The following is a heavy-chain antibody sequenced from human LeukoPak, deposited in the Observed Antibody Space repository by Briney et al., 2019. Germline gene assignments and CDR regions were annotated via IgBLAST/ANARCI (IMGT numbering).Heavy chain of an antibody. Sequence: SETLSLTCTVSGGSISSGGYYWSWIRQHPGTGLEWIVYIYYSGSTYYNPSLKSRVTISVDTSKNQFSLKLSSVTAADTAVYYCATAQADYGDYEDAFDIWGQGTMVTVSS. D-gene: IGHD4-17*01. CDR2: IYYSGST. CDR1: GGSISSGGYY. V-gene: IGHV4-31*03. CDR3: ATAQADYGDYEDAFDI. J-gene: IGHJ3*02.